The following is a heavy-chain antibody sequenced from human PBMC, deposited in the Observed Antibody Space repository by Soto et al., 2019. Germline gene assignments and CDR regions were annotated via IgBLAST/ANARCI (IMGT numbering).Heavy chain of an antibody. D-gene: IGHD2-21*02. V-gene: IGHV3-30*03. Sequence: LRLSCAASGFTFSSYGMHWVRQAPGKGLEWVAVISYDGSNKYYADSVKGRFTISRDNSKNTLYLQMNSLRAEDTAVYYCSTLRIVVVTAMEVDYWGQGTLVTVSS. CDR3: STLRIVVVTAMEVDY. J-gene: IGHJ4*02. CDR1: GFTFSSYG. CDR2: ISYDGSNK.